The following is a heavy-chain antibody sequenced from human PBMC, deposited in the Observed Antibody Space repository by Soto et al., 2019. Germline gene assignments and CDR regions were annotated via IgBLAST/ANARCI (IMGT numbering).Heavy chain of an antibody. CDR1: GFTFDDYA. V-gene: IGHV3-9*01. CDR2: ISWNSGSI. CDR3: AKERWRIAVAGNWFDP. Sequence: EVQLVESGGGLVQPGRYLRLSCAASGFTFDDYAMHWVRQAPGKGLEWVSGISWNSGSIGYADSVKGRFTISRDNAKNSLYLQMNSLRAEDTALYYCAKERWRIAVAGNWFDPWGQGTLVTVSS. D-gene: IGHD6-19*01. J-gene: IGHJ5*02.